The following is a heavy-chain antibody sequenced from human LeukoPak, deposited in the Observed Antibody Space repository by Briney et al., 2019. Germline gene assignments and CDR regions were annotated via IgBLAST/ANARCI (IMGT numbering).Heavy chain of an antibody. Sequence: GGSLRLSCAASRFTFRNYAMHWVRQAPGKGLEWVAVISSDGTNKYYADSVKGRFTISRDNSKNTLYLQMNSLRAEDTAVYYCAKGDHYYDSSEFDYWGQGTLVTVSS. CDR1: RFTFRNYA. V-gene: IGHV3-30*04. CDR3: AKGDHYYDSSEFDY. J-gene: IGHJ4*02. D-gene: IGHD3-22*01. CDR2: ISSDGTNK.